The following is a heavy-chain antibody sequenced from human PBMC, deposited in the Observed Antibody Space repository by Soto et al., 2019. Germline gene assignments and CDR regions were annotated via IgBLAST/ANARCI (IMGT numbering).Heavy chain of an antibody. CDR3: ARASSNYYFDY. J-gene: IGHJ4*01. V-gene: IGHV4-31*03. CDR1: GGSISSGGYY. D-gene: IGHD6-13*01. CDR2: IYYSGST. Sequence: QVQLQESGPGLVKPSQTLSLTCTLSGGSISSGGYYWSCIRQHPGKGLEWIGYIYYSGSTYYNPSLQSRVTISVDTSKNQFSLKLSSVTAADTAVYYCARASSNYYFDYWGHGTLVTVSS.